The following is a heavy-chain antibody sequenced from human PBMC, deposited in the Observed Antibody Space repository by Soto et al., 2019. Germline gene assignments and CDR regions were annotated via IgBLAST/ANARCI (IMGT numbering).Heavy chain of an antibody. Sequence: QVQLVESGGGVVQPGRSLRLSCAASGFTFSSYGMHWVRQAPGKGLEWVAVISYDGSNKYYADSVKGRFTISRDNSQNTLYLQMNSLRAEDTAVYSCAKGFRGYSYGYAAFDSWGQGTMVTVSS. CDR2: ISYDGSNK. J-gene: IGHJ3*02. V-gene: IGHV3-30*18. CDR1: GFTFSSYG. CDR3: AKGFRGYSYGYAAFDS. D-gene: IGHD5-18*01.